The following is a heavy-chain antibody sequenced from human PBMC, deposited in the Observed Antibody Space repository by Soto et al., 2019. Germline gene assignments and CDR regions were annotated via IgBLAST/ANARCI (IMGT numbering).Heavy chain of an antibody. J-gene: IGHJ6*02. CDR2: IYHSGST. Sequence: SETLSLTCAVSGGSISSSNWWSWVRQPPGKGLEWIGEIYHSGSTNYNPSLKSRVTISVDKSKNQFSLKLSSVTAADTAVYYCARDSGTEESKIFGVVAATSYYYYGMDVWGQGTTVTVSS. V-gene: IGHV4-4*02. CDR1: GGSISSSNW. D-gene: IGHD2-15*01. CDR3: ARDSGTEESKIFGVVAATSYYYYGMDV.